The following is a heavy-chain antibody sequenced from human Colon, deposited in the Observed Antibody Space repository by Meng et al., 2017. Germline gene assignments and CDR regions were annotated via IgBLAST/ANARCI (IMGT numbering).Heavy chain of an antibody. Sequence: QVLLVQSGAGVKVPGASVKVSCKASGYTFTDNTVHWVRQAPGQGLEWLGCVKSSTGVTKYPQKFQGRVTMTRDASISTVYMDLTRLRSDDTAVYYCARGVGSSWFDPWGQGTLVTVSS. CDR1: GYTFTDNT. J-gene: IGHJ5*02. CDR3: ARGVGSSWFDP. D-gene: IGHD6-13*01. V-gene: IGHV1-2*02. CDR2: VKSSTGVT.